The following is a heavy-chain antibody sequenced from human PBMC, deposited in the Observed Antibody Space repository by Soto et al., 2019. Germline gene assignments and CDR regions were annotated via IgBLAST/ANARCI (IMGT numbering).Heavy chain of an antibody. CDR3: ARTTAVPNTLRSRYFFDY. V-gene: IGHV4-61*01. D-gene: IGHD4-17*01. CDR1: GGSVSDKTYY. CDR2: VYYSGTT. J-gene: IGHJ4*02. Sequence: SETLSLTCSVSGGSVSDKTYYWSWIRQPPGKRLEWIGYVYYSGTTNYNPSLKSRVTISVDLSKDRFSLRLSSVTTADTALYYCARTTAVPNTLRSRYFFDYWGQGTLVTVSS.